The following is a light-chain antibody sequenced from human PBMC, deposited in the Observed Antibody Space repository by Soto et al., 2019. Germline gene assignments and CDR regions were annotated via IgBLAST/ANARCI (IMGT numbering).Light chain of an antibody. V-gene: IGLV1-40*01. CDR2: GNT. J-gene: IGLJ1*01. CDR1: SSNIGAGYE. CDR3: QSYDSSLSVLYV. Sequence: QSVLTQPPSVSGAPGQGVTISCTGSSSNIGAGYEVHWFQQLPGTAPKLLIYGNTNRPSGVPDRFSGSKSDTSASLAITGPQPEDEADYYCQSYDSSLSVLYVFGTGTKVTVL.